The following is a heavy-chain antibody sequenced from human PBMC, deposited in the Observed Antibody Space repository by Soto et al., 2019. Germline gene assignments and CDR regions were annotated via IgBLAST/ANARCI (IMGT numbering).Heavy chain of an antibody. V-gene: IGHV3-23*01. CDR2: ISGSGGST. D-gene: IGHD6-13*01. J-gene: IGHJ4*02. CDR1: GSTFTTYA. CDR3: AKENGYSSSWFEFDY. Sequence: GGSLRLSCAPSGSTFTTYALSWVGQAPGRGLEWVLAISGSGGSTYYADSVKGRFTISRDNSKNTLYLQMNSLRAEDTSVYYCAKENGYSSSWFEFDYWGQGTLVTVSS.